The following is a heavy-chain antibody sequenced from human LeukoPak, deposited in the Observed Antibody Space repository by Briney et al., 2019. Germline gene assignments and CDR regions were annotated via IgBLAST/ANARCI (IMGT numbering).Heavy chain of an antibody. D-gene: IGHD5-18*01. V-gene: IGHV3-23*01. CDR2: VNDRGTGT. J-gene: IGHJ6*03. Sequence: GGSLRLSCAASGFTFSKYAMSWVRQAPGKGLEWVSTVNDRGTGTYYADSVKGRFTISRDNSKSTLSLQMISLRAEDTAVYYCAKDLKQIQLWFGDYYYYYMDVWGKGTTVTVSS. CDR3: AKDLKQIQLWFGDYYYYYMDV. CDR1: GFTFSKYA.